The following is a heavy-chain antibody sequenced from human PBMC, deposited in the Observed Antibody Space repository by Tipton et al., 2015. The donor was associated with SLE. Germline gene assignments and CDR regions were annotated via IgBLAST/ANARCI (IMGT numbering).Heavy chain of an antibody. CDR2: IYLGDSDA. CDR1: EYRFTSYW. Sequence: VQLVQSGAEVKKPGESLKISCKASEYRFTSYWIGWVRQMPGKGLEWMGIIYLGDSDARYSPSFQGQVTISADKSISTAYLQWSSLKASDTAKYYCARHLLAPEGRLQGAFDIWGQGTMVAVSS. CDR3: ARHLLAPEGRLQGAFDI. D-gene: IGHD5-24*01. V-gene: IGHV5-51*01. J-gene: IGHJ3*02.